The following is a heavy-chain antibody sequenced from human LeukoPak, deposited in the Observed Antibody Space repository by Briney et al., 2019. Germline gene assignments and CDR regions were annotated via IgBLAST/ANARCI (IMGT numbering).Heavy chain of an antibody. CDR2: IYYSGST. CDR3: ARLVYDSRGYYFDY. CDR1: GGSISSYY. Sequence: SETLSLTCTVSGGSISSYYWSWIRQPPGKGLEWIGYIYYSGSTNYNPSLRSRVTISVDTSKNQFSLKLSSVTAADTAVYHCARLVYDSRGYYFDYWGQGTLVTVSS. V-gene: IGHV4-59*08. J-gene: IGHJ4*02. D-gene: IGHD3-22*01.